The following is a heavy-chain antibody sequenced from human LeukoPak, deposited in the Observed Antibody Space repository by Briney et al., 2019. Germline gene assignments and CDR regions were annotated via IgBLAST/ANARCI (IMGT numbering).Heavy chain of an antibody. CDR2: INPYSGDT. V-gene: IGHV1-2*02. Sequence: GASVKVSCKASGYTFSDYYIHWVRQAPGQGLEWMGWINPYSGDTTYAQKFEGRVTMTRDSSISTAYMELRSLRSDDTAVYNCARLSTTSSWLGAFDVWGQGTVVTVSS. J-gene: IGHJ3*01. CDR3: ARLSTTSSWLGAFDV. CDR1: GYTFSDYY. D-gene: IGHD6-13*01.